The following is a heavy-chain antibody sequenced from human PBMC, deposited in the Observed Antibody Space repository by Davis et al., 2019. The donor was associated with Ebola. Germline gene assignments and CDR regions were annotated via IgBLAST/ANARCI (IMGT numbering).Heavy chain of an antibody. Sequence: SETLSLTCTVSGGSISSYYWSWIRQPPGQGLEWIGYIYYSGSTNYNPSLKSRVTISVDTSKNQFSLKLSSVTAADTAVYYCARALKGRWFDPWGQGTLVTVSS. CDR2: IYYSGST. CDR3: ARALKGRWFDP. V-gene: IGHV4-59*01. CDR1: GGSISSYY. D-gene: IGHD3-10*01. J-gene: IGHJ5*02.